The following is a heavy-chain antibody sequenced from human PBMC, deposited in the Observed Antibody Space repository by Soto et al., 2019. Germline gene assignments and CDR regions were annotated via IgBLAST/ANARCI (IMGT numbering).Heavy chain of an antibody. D-gene: IGHD2-15*01. Sequence: SGPTLVNPTQTLTLTCTFSGFSLSTSGVGVGWIRQPPGKALEWLALIYWTDDKRYSPSLKSRLTITKDTSKNQVVLTMTNMDPVDTATYYCAHSSGYCSGGSCYSDYYGMDVWGQGTTVTVSS. CDR1: GFSLSTSGVG. J-gene: IGHJ6*02. CDR3: AHSSGYCSGGSCYSDYYGMDV. CDR2: IYWTDDK. V-gene: IGHV2-5*01.